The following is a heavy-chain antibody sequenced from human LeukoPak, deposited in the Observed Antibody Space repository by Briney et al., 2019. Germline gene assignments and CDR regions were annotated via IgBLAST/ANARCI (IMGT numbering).Heavy chain of an antibody. J-gene: IGHJ4*02. CDR2: IIPILGIA. D-gene: IGHD3-22*01. CDR3: AKEYYYDSSGLDY. V-gene: IGHV1-69*04. Sequence: ASVKVSCKASGGTFSSYAISWVRQAPGQGLEWMGRIIPILGIANYAQKFQGRVTITADKSTSTAYMELSSLGSEDTAVYYCAKEYYYDSSGLDYWGQGTLVTVSS. CDR1: GGTFSSYA.